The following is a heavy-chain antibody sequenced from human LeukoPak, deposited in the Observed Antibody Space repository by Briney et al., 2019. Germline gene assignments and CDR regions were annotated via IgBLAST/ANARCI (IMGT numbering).Heavy chain of an antibody. D-gene: IGHD6-13*01. V-gene: IGHV3-9*01. CDR2: ISWNSGSI. J-gene: IGHJ6*02. CDR3: AKDHGYSTYRTYYYYGMDV. Sequence: GRSLRLSCAASGFTFDDYAMHWVRQAPGKGLEWVSGISWNSGSIGYADSVKGRFTISRDNAKNSLYLQMNSLRAEDTALYYCAKDHGYSTYRTYYYYGMDVWGQGTTVTVSS. CDR1: GFTFDDYA.